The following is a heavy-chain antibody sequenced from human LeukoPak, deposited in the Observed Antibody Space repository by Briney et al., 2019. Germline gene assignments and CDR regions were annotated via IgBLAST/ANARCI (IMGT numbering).Heavy chain of an antibody. CDR2: IYHSGST. D-gene: IGHD4-23*01. CDR1: GGSISSSNW. CDR3: ARDGAYGGNSGLWAFDI. J-gene: IGHJ3*02. V-gene: IGHV4-4*02. Sequence: PSQTLSLTCTVSGGSISSSNWWSWVRQPPGKGLEWIGEIYHSGSTNYNPSLKSRVTISVDKSKNQFSLKLSSVTAADTAVYYCARDGAYGGNSGLWAFDIWGQGTMVTVSS.